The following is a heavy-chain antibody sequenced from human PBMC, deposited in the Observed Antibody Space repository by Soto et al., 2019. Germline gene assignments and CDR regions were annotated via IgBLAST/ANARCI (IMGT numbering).Heavy chain of an antibody. CDR2: ISGDGINT. CDR1: GFNFGFFG. Sequence: GGSLRLSCAASGFNFGFFGMHWVRQAPGKGLEWVAFISGDGINTQYADSVWGRFTLSRDYSRKTMYLQMDSLRDEDTALYYCARGNLSFDFDSWGLGTLVTVSS. V-gene: IGHV3-30*03. D-gene: IGHD1-26*01. CDR3: ARGNLSFDFDS. J-gene: IGHJ4*02.